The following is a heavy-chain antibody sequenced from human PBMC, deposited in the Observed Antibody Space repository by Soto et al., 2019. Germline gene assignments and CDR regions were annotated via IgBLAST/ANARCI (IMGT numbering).Heavy chain of an antibody. CDR3: TLSYGDSYYYYNGMDV. D-gene: IGHD4-17*01. CDR1: GFSITSYY. J-gene: IGHJ6*02. Sequence: PSETLSLTCPFSGFSITSYYWSWIRQPPGKGLEWIGYIYYSGSTNYNPSLKSRVTISADTSKNQFSLKLSSVTAADTAMYYCTLSYGDSYYYYNGMDVWGQGTTVTVSS. V-gene: IGHV4-59*01. CDR2: IYYSGST.